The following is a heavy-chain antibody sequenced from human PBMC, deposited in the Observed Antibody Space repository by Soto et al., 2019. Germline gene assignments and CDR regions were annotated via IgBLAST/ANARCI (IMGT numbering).Heavy chain of an antibody. J-gene: IGHJ4*02. CDR2: IGINGNKK. D-gene: IGHD2-15*01. CDR1: GFTFSSYA. V-gene: IGHV3-33*03. Sequence: PGGSLRLSCAASGFTFSSYAMSWVRQAPGKGLEWVAGIGINGNKKYYGDSVEGRLTLSRDNSKNTLYLQMHSLRADDMGLYYCAKYAGAVVVAASITYFDYWGQGTLVTVSS. CDR3: AKYAGAVVVAASITYFDY.